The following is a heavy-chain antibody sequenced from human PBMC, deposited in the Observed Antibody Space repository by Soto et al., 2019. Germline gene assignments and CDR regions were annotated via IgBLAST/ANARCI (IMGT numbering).Heavy chain of an antibody. V-gene: IGHV4-59*08. D-gene: IGHD3-10*01. Sequence: QVQLQESGPGLVKPSETLSLTCTVSGGSISSYYWSWIRQPPGKGLEWIGYIYYSGSTNYNPSLKSRVTISVDTYKNQFSLKLSSVTAADTAVYYCARLLWSRGDWFDPWGQGTLVTVSS. J-gene: IGHJ5*02. CDR1: GGSISSYY. CDR3: ARLLWSRGDWFDP. CDR2: IYYSGST.